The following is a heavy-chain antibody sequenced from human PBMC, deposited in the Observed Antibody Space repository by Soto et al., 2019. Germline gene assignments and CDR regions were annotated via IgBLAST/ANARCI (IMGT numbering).Heavy chain of an antibody. Sequence: GGSLRLSCASSVCICSSYDMSCVRQAPGKGLEWVSTILVDGRTFYVDSVKGRFTISRDSSQNTVYLQMNSLTAGDTALYYCAKATATGGGAFDICGQGTLVSVSS. D-gene: IGHD2-8*02. CDR2: ILVDGRT. J-gene: IGHJ3*02. CDR1: VCICSSYD. V-gene: IGHV3-23*01. CDR3: AKATATGGGAFDI.